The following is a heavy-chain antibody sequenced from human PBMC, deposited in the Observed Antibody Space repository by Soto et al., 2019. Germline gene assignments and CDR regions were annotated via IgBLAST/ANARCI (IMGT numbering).Heavy chain of an antibody. D-gene: IGHD6-6*01. CDR2: IIPILGIA. V-gene: IGHV1-69*04. CDR1: GGTFSSYT. J-gene: IGHJ3*02. Sequence: SVKVSCKASGGTFSSYTISWVRQAPGQGLEWMGRIIPILGIANYAQKFQGRVTITADKSTSTAYMELSSLRSEDTAVYYCARDYPYSSSSFAFDIWGQGTMVTVSS. CDR3: ARDYPYSSSSFAFDI.